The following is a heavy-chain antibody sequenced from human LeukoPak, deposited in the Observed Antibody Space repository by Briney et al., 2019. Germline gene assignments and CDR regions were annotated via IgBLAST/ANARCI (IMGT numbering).Heavy chain of an antibody. CDR2: ISAYNGNT. V-gene: IGHV1-18*04. CDR1: GYTFTGYY. CDR3: ARDLSGWLHYYYYMDV. D-gene: IGHD6-19*01. Sequence: GASVKVSCKASGYTFTGYYMHWVRQAPGQGLEWMGWISAYNGNTNYAQKLQGRVTMTTDTSTSTAYMELRSLRSDDTAVYYCARDLSGWLHYYYYMDVWGKGTTVTISS. J-gene: IGHJ6*03.